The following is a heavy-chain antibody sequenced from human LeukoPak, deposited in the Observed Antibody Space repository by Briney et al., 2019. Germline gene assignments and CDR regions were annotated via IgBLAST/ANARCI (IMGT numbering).Heavy chain of an antibody. CDR2: IIPIFGTA. V-gene: IGHV1-69*05. CDR3: ARNPYDFWSGYYLFDY. CDR1: GGTFSSYA. J-gene: IGHJ4*02. Sequence: SVKVSCKASGGTFSSYAISWVRQAPGQGLEWMGGIIPIFGTANYAQKFQGRVTITTDESTSTAYMELSSLRSEDTAVYYCARNPYDFWSGYYLFDYWGQGTLVTVSS. D-gene: IGHD3-3*01.